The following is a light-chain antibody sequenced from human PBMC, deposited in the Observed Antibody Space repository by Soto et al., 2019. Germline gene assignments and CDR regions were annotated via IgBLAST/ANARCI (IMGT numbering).Light chain of an antibody. CDR1: SGDVGSYNL. J-gene: IGLJ1*01. CDR2: EVS. Sequence: QSVLTQPASVSGSPGQSITISCTGTSGDVGSYNLVSWYQQHPGKAPKLMIYEVSKRPSGVSNRFSGSKSGNTASLTISGLQAEDEADYYCCSYAGSSPFVFGTGTKVTVL. V-gene: IGLV2-23*02. CDR3: CSYAGSSPFV.